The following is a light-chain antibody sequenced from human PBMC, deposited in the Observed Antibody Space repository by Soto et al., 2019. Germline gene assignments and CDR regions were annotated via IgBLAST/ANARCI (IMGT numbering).Light chain of an antibody. CDR1: QSVDIN. V-gene: IGKV3-15*01. J-gene: IGKJ5*01. CDR3: QQSYTTPIT. Sequence: EIVLTQSPATLSVSPGERVTLSCRASQSVDINLAWYQQKPGQAPRLLIYGASTRATDMPGRFSGRGSGTEFTLTISSLQSEDFATYFCQQSYTTPITFGQGTRLEIK. CDR2: GAS.